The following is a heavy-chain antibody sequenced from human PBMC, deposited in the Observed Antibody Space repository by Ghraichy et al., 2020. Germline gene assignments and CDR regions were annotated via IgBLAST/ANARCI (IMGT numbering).Heavy chain of an antibody. Sequence: LRLSCAASGFTFDDYAMHWVRQAPGKGLEWVSGISWNSGSIGYADSVKGRFTISRDNAKNSLYLQMNSLRAEDTALYYCAKAIRNYYFDYWGQGTLVTVSS. J-gene: IGHJ4*02. CDR2: ISWNSGSI. CDR1: GFTFDDYA. CDR3: AKAIRNYYFDY. V-gene: IGHV3-9*01. D-gene: IGHD4-11*01.